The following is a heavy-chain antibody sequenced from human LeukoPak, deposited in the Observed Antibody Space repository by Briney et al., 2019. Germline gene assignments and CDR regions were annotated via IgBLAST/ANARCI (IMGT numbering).Heavy chain of an antibody. CDR1: KFTFSNYV. Sequence: GGSLRLSCAASKFTFSNYVMHWVRQAPGKGLEWVAAISHDGSDKYYADSVKGRFTISRDNFMNTMFLQVDSLRTEDTALYYCARPYYDSSGYRFDSWGQGTLVTVS. V-gene: IGHV3-30*04. CDR3: ARPYYDSSGYRFDS. CDR2: ISHDGSDK. D-gene: IGHD3-22*01. J-gene: IGHJ4*02.